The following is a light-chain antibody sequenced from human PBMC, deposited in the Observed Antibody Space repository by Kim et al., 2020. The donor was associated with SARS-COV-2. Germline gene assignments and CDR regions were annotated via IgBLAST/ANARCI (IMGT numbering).Light chain of an antibody. J-gene: IGLJ3*02. V-gene: IGLV4-69*01. CDR1: SGHSSYA. Sequence: ASVKLTCTRSSGHSSYAIEWHQQQPEKGPRYLMKLNSDGSHSKGDGIPDRFSGSSSGAERYLTISSLQSEDEADYYCQTWGTGIRVFGGGTQLTVL. CDR2: LNSDGSH. CDR3: QTWGTGIRV.